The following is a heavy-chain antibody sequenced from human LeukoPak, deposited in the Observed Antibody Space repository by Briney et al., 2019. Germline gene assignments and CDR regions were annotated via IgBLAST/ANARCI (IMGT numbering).Heavy chain of an antibody. V-gene: IGHV3-33*01. D-gene: IGHD3-10*01. CDR2: IWYDGSNK. CDR1: GFTFSSYG. CDR3: ARGDYYGSGKRLSVDY. Sequence: PGRSLRLSCAASGFTFSSYGMHWVRQAPGKGLEWVAVIWYDGSNKYYADSVKGRFTISRDNSKNTLYLHLDFGRGEDTAVYYCARGDYYGSGKRLSVDYWGQGNLVTVSS. J-gene: IGHJ4*02.